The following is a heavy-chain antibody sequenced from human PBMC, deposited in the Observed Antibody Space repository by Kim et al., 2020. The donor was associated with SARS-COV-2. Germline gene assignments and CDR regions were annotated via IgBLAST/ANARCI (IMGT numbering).Heavy chain of an antibody. CDR1: GFPFSSYG. CDR2: IWCGGGNT. CDR3: AKVMSSSWFLGSDAFDI. D-gene: IGHD6-13*01. Sequence: GGSLRLSCATSGFPFSSYGMHWVRQAPGKGLEWVSGIWCGGGNTYYADSVKGRFTISRDNSRNTLYLQMNSLRAEDTAVYYCAKVMSSSWFLGSDAFDIWGQGTIVTVSS. J-gene: IGHJ3*02. V-gene: IGHV3-33*06.